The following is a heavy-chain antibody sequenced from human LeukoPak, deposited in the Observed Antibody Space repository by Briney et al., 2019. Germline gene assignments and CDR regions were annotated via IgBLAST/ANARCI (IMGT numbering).Heavy chain of an antibody. CDR3: ARQSGRIFDY. Sequence: PSETLSLTCTVSGGSISSYYWSWIRQPPGKGLGWIGYIYYSGSTIYNPSLKSRITISVDTSKNQFSLKLSSVTAADTAVYYCARQSGRIFDYWGQGTLVTVSS. D-gene: IGHD1-26*01. CDR1: GGSISSYY. J-gene: IGHJ4*02. V-gene: IGHV4-59*08. CDR2: IYYSGST.